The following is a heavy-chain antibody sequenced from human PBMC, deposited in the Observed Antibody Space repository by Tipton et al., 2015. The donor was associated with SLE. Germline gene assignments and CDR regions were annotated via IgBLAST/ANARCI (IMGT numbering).Heavy chain of an antibody. D-gene: IGHD3-3*02. CDR1: GFTVSSNY. Sequence: SLRLSCAASGFTVSSNYMSWVRQAPGKGLEWVSVIYSGGSTSYADSVKGRFTISRDNSKNTLYLQMNSLRAEDTAVYYCARDLLGRGYYFDYWGQGTLVTVSS. J-gene: IGHJ4*02. V-gene: IGHV3-66*02. CDR3: ARDLLGRGYYFDY. CDR2: IYSGGST.